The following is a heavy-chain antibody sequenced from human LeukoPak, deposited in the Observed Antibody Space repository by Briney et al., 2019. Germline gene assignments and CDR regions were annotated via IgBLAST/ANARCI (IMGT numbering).Heavy chain of an antibody. CDR2: ISTTASTI. D-gene: IGHD6-13*01. Sequence: HSGGSLRLSCAASGFIFRNYEFNRVRQAPGKGLEGFAYISTTASTIYYADPVKGRFTISRDNVQNSLQLKMNTLKAEDTATYYCVRGASSGWSLFDLWGQGNLVTVSS. CDR1: GFIFRNYE. J-gene: IGHJ4*02. CDR3: VRGASSGWSLFDL. V-gene: IGHV3-48*03.